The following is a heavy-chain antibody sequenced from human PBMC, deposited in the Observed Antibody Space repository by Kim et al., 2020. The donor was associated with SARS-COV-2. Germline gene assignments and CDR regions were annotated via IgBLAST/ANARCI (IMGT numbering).Heavy chain of an antibody. Sequence: ASVKVSCKASGYTFTTYTIHWVRQAPGQRLEWMGWINTGNGNTEYSQKFQGRVTITRDTSASTAYMELSSLTSEDTAVYYCAREFWSGYYNMANWFDPWGRGTLVTVSS. CDR1: GYTFTTYT. CDR3: AREFWSGYYNMANWFDP. D-gene: IGHD3-3*01. V-gene: IGHV1-3*04. J-gene: IGHJ5*02. CDR2: INTGNGNT.